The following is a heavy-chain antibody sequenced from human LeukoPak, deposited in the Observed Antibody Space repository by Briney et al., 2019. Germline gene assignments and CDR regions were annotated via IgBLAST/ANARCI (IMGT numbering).Heavy chain of an antibody. CDR3: ARHSPYYYDSSGYYDY. D-gene: IGHD3-22*01. CDR1: GGSISSSSYY. Sequence: SETLSLTCIVSGGSISSSSYYWGWIRQPPGKGLEWIGSIYYSGSTYYNPSLKSRVTISVDTSKNQFSLKLSSVTAADTAVYYCARHSPYYYDSSGYYDYWGQGTLVTVSS. V-gene: IGHV4-39*01. J-gene: IGHJ4*02. CDR2: IYYSGST.